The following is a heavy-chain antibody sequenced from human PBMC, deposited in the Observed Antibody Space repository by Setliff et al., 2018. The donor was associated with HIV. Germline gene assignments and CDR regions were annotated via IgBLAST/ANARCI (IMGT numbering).Heavy chain of an antibody. Sequence: ASVKVSCKASGYSFTGYYIHWVRQAPGQGLEWMGWINPNSGATNYARKFEDKVTMTRDTSLSTGYMNLSRLRSDDTAVYYCARGGEIALAAHRRWLDSWGQGTLVTVSS. J-gene: IGHJ5*01. D-gene: IGHD6-19*01. CDR2: INPNSGAT. CDR3: ARGGEIALAAHRRWLDS. CDR1: GYSFTGYY. V-gene: IGHV1-2*02.